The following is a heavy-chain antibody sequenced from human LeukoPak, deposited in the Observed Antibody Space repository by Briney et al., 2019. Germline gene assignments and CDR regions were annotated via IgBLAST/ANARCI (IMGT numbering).Heavy chain of an antibody. Sequence: SETLSLTCTVSGGSISSSSYYWGWIRQPPGKGLEWIRSIYYSGSTYYNPSLKSRVTISVDTSKNQFSLKLSSVTAADTAVYYCARHKEVLLWFGELFNEPFDIWGQGTMVTVSS. CDR1: GGSISSSSYY. J-gene: IGHJ3*02. CDR2: IYYSGST. CDR3: ARHKEVLLWFGELFNEPFDI. D-gene: IGHD3-10*01. V-gene: IGHV4-39*01.